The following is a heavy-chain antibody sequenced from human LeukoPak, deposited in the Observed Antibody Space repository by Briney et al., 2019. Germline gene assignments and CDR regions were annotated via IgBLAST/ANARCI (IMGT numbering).Heavy chain of an antibody. CDR2: IYHSGST. J-gene: IGHJ5*02. CDR1: GYSISSGYY. V-gene: IGHV4-38-2*02. Sequence: PSETLSLTCTASGYSISSGYYWGWIRQPPGKGLEWIGSIYHSGSTYYNPSLKSRVTISVDTSKNQFSLKLSSVTAADTAVYYCARIPAAILSWFDPWGQGTLVTVSS. CDR3: ARIPAAILSWFDP. D-gene: IGHD2-2*02.